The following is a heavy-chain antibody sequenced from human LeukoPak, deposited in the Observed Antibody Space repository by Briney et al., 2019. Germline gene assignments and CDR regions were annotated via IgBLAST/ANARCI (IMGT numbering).Heavy chain of an antibody. CDR2: INHSGST. CDR3: ARTYRIVGAKDY. V-gene: IGHV4-34*01. CDR1: GGSFSGYY. J-gene: IGHJ4*02. Sequence: SETLSLTCAVHGGSFSGYYWSWIRQPPGKGLEWIGEINHSGSTNYNPSLKSRVTISVDTSKNQFSLKLSSVTAADTAVYYCARTYRIVGAKDYWGQGTLVTVPS. D-gene: IGHD1-26*01.